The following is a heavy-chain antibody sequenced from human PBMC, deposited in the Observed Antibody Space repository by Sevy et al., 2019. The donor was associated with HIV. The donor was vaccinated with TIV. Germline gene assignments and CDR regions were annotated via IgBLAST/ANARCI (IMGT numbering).Heavy chain of an antibody. CDR3: AKEETTGYI. CDR2: ISASGGST. CDR1: GFTFSSYV. J-gene: IGHJ4*01. Sequence: GGSLRLSCTASGFTFSSYVISWVRQAPGKGLEWVSTISASGGSTYYADSVKGRFTISRDNSKKNVYLDMNSLRAEDTAIFYCAKEETTGYIWGHGTLVTVSS. V-gene: IGHV3-23*01. D-gene: IGHD3-9*01.